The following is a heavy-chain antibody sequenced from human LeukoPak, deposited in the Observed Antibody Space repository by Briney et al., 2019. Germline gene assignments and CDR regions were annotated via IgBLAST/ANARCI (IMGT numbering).Heavy chain of an antibody. CDR1: GFTFRDFW. CDR3: ARSRYSTSSGGFDY. D-gene: IGHD6-6*01. CDR2: INSDGSNI. V-gene: IGHV3-74*01. Sequence: GGSLRLSCAASGFTFRDFWMLWVRQAPGKGMVWVSRINSDGSNITYADSVKGRFTISRDNAKNTMYLQMNSLRGEDTAVYYCARSRYSTSSGGFDYWGQGILVTVSS. J-gene: IGHJ4*02.